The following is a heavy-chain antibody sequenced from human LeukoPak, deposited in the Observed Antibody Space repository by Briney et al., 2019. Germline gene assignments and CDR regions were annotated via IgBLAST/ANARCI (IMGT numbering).Heavy chain of an antibody. CDR2: ISSSGGNT. Sequence: GGSLRLSCAASGFTFSTYAMTWVRQAPGKGLEWVSSISSSGGNTYYADSMKGRFTISRDNSKNTLYLQLNSLRVEDTAVYYCAKTYYYDTSGYYSFPNWGPGTQVTVSS. CDR3: AKTYYYDTSGYYSFPN. CDR1: GFTFSTYA. D-gene: IGHD3-22*01. V-gene: IGHV3-23*01. J-gene: IGHJ4*02.